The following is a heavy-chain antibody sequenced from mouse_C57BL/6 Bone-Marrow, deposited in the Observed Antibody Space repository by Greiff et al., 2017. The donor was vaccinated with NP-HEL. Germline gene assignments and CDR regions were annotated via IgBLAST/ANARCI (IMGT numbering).Heavy chain of an antibody. CDR3: LFYYGNYEGVWFAY. CDR1: GYTFTDYN. Sequence: EVKLMESGPELVKPGASVKMSCKASGYTFTDYNMHWVKQSHGKSLEWIGYINPNNGGTSYNQKFKGKATLTVNKSSSTAYMELRSLTSEDSAVYYCLFYYGNYEGVWFAYWGQGTLVTVSA. CDR2: INPNNGGT. J-gene: IGHJ3*01. V-gene: IGHV1-22*01. D-gene: IGHD2-1*01.